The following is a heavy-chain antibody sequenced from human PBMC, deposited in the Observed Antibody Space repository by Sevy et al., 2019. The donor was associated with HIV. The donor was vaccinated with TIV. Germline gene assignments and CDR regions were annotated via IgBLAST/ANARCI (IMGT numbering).Heavy chain of an antibody. CDR3: AKDSYFDTTLFDY. D-gene: IGHD3-22*01. CDR2: ISGSGGST. V-gene: IGHV3-23*01. Sequence: GGSLRLSCAASGFTSSNYAMSWVRQAPGKGLEWVSGISGSGGSTYYADSVKGRFTISRDNSKNTLYLQMNSLRVEDTAVYYCAKDSYFDTTLFDYWGQGTLVTVSS. J-gene: IGHJ4*02. CDR1: GFTSSNYA.